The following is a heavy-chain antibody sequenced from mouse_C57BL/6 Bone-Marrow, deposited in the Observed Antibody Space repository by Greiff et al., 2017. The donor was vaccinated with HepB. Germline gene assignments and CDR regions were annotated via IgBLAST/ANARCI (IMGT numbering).Heavy chain of an antibody. CDR3: ARSADYYGSSYWYFDV. CDR2: ISNLAYSI. Sequence: EVYVVESGGGLVQPGGSLKLSCAASGFTFSDYGMAWVRQAPRKGPEWVAFISNLAYSIYYADTVTGRFTISRGNAENTLYLELSSLRSEDTAMYEGARSADYYGSSYWYFDVWGAGTAVTVSS. J-gene: IGHJ1*01. V-gene: IGHV5-15*01. CDR1: GFTFSDYG. D-gene: IGHD1-1*01.